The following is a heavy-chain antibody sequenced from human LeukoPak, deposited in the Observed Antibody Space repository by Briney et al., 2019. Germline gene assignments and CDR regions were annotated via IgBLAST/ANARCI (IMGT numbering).Heavy chain of an antibody. CDR3: ADSGIAAS. Sequence: ASVKVSCKASGYTFTDYYMHWVRQAPGQGLEWMGWINPNSGVTNYPLKFQGRVTMTRDRSISTAYMELSSLRSDDTAVYYCADSGIAASWGQGTLVTVSS. V-gene: IGHV1-2*02. CDR2: INPNSGVT. J-gene: IGHJ4*02. D-gene: IGHD6-13*01. CDR1: GYTFTDYY.